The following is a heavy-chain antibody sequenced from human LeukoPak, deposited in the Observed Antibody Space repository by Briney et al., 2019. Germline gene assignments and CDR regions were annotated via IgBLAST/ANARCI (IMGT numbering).Heavy chain of an antibody. CDR1: GGSISSYY. V-gene: IGHV4-59*01. D-gene: IGHD2-2*02. CDR3: ARGFVVVVPAAIGGYYFDY. J-gene: IGHJ4*02. CDR2: IYYSRST. Sequence: PSETLSLTCTVSGGSISSYYWSWIRQPPGKGLEWIGYIYYSRSTNYNPSLKSRVTISVDTSKNQFSLKLSSVTAADTAVYYCARGFVVVVPAAIGGYYFDYWGQGTLVTVSS.